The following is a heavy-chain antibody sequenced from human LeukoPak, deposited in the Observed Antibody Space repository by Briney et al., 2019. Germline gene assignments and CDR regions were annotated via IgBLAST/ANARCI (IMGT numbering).Heavy chain of an antibody. J-gene: IGHJ4*02. CDR3: ARQEGGSWDYFDY. CDR1: GYSISSGYY. Sequence: SETLSLTCAVSGYSISSGYYWGWIRQPPGKGLEWIGSIYHSGSTYYNPSLKSRVTTSVDTSKNQFSLKLSSVTAADTAVYYCARQEGGSWDYFDYWGQGTLVTVSS. V-gene: IGHV4-38-2*01. CDR2: IYHSGST. D-gene: IGHD1-26*01.